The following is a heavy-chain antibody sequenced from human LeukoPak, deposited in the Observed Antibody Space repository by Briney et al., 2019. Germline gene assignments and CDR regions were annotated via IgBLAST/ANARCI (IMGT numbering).Heavy chain of an antibody. Sequence: PGGSLRLSCAASGFTFSSYSMNWVRQAPGKGLEWVSYISSSSSTIYYADSVKGRFTISRDNAKNSLYLQMNSLRAEDTAVYYCARDHSQSPDYDFWEGFDYWGQGTLVTVSS. CDR1: GFTFSSYS. V-gene: IGHV3-48*01. CDR3: ARDHSQSPDYDFWEGFDY. J-gene: IGHJ4*02. D-gene: IGHD3-3*01. CDR2: ISSSSSTI.